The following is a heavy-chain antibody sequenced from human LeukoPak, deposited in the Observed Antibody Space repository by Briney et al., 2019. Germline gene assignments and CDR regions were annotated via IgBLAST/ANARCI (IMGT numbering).Heavy chain of an antibody. CDR1: GGSISSYY. D-gene: IGHD6-19*01. CDR3: ARDVSIAVAGLSYYYYYMDV. CDR2: IYTSGST. J-gene: IGHJ6*03. V-gene: IGHV4-4*07. Sequence: SETLSLTCTVSGGSISSYYWSWIRQPAGKGLEGIGRIYTSGSTNYNHSLKSRFTMSVDTSKNQFSLKLSSVTAAHTAVYYCARDVSIAVAGLSYYYYYMDVWGKGTTVTISS.